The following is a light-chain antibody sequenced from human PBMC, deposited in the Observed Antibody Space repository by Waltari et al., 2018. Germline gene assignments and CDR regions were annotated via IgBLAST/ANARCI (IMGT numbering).Light chain of an antibody. V-gene: IGKV3-20*01. Sequence: CRASQSVTSISLTWYQKKVGQAPRRLIYGTSSRATGIPGRFCGSGSGTEFTLTISRLEPEDFAVYYCQQYDGEVVTFGGGTKVEI. J-gene: IGKJ4*01. CDR1: QSVTSIS. CDR2: GTS. CDR3: QQYDGEVVT.